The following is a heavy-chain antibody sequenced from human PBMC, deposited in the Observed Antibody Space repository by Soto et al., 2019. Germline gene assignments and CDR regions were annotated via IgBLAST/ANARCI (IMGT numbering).Heavy chain of an antibody. CDR3: ARDTPFYCSGGSCFDY. CDR2: IYYSGST. D-gene: IGHD2-15*01. CDR1: DDSINSDKYY. J-gene: IGHJ4*02. V-gene: IGHV4-31*03. Sequence: PSETLSLTCSVSDDSINSDKYYWGWIRQHPGKGLEWIGYIYYSGSTYYNPSLKTRVTISVDTSKNQFSLKLSSVTAADTAVYYCARDTPFYCSGGSCFDYWGQGTLVTLSS.